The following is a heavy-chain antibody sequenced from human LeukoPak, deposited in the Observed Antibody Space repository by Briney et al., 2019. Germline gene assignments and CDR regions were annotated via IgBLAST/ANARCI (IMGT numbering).Heavy chain of an antibody. CDR2: INPNSGGT. J-gene: IGHJ3*02. Sequence: ASVMVSCKASGYTFTGYYMHWVRQAPGQGLEWMGWINPNSGGTNYAQKFQGRVTMTRDTSISTAYMELSRLRSDDTAVYYCARDSSVIRYFDWLLSYDAFDIWGQGTMVTVSS. CDR3: ARDSSVIRYFDWLLSYDAFDI. CDR1: GYTFTGYY. D-gene: IGHD3-9*01. V-gene: IGHV1-2*02.